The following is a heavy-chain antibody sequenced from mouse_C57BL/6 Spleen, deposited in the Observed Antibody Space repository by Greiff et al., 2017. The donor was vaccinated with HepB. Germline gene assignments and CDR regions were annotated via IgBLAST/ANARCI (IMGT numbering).Heavy chain of an antibody. D-gene: IGHD2-4*01. CDR3: ARKGYDYSFDY. J-gene: IGHJ2*01. Sequence: EVQLQQSGPELVKPGASVKISCKASGYSFTGYYMNWVKQSPEKSLEWIGEINPSTGGTTYNQKFKAKATLTVDKSSSTAYMQLKSLTSEDSAVYYCARKGYDYSFDYWGQGTTLTVSS. CDR2: INPSTGGT. V-gene: IGHV1-42*01. CDR1: GYSFTGYY.